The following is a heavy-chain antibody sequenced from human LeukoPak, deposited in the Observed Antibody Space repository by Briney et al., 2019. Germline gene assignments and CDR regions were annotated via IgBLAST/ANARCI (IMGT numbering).Heavy chain of an antibody. Sequence: SETLSLTCAVSGGSISSSNWWSWVRQPPGKGLEWIGEIYHSGSTNYNPSPKTRVTISVDKSKNQFSLNLSSVTAADTAVYYCARSRNYYDSNRYYQGFDYWGQGTLVTVSS. D-gene: IGHD3-22*01. CDR2: IYHSGST. J-gene: IGHJ4*02. CDR1: GGSISSSNW. V-gene: IGHV4-4*02. CDR3: ARSRNYYDSNRYYQGFDY.